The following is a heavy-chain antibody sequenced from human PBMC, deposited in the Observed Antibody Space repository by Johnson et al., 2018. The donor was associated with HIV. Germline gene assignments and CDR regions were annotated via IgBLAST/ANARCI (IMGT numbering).Heavy chain of an antibody. CDR3: AKTNWVQLDDAFDI. Sequence: QVQLVESGGGVVQPGRSLRLSCAASGHTFSSYGMHWVRQAPGKGLEWVAVISYDGSNKYYADSVKGRFTISRDNSKNTLFLQMNSLRAEDTAVYYCAKTNWVQLDDAFDIWGQGTMVTVSS. CDR1: GHTFSSYG. J-gene: IGHJ3*02. CDR2: ISYDGSNK. D-gene: IGHD1-1*01. V-gene: IGHV3-30*18.